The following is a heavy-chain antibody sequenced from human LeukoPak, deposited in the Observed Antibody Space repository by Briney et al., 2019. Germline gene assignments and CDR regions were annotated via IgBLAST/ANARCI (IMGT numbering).Heavy chain of an antibody. D-gene: IGHD5-18*01. J-gene: IGHJ4*02. CDR2: ITASGGNT. CDR3: AKGNGYSYGRYYFDY. CDR1: GFTFSSYA. V-gene: IGHV3-23*01. Sequence: GGSLRLSCAASGFTFSSYAMGWVRQAPGKGLEWVSAITASGGNTYYAASVKGRFTISKDNSKNTLYLQVNSLRAEDTAVYYCAKGNGYSYGRYYFDYWGQGTLVTVSS.